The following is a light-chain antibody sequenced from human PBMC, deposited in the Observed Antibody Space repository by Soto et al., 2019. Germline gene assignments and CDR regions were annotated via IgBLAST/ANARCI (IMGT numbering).Light chain of an antibody. CDR1: QSISSY. CDR2: DAS. CDR3: HRLCNWPFT. J-gene: IGKJ3*01. V-gene: IGKV3-11*01. Sequence: EIVLTQSPATLSLSPGERATLSCRASQSISSYLAWYQQKPDQAPRLLIYDASNRATGIPARFSGSGSGTDFTLTSSSLEPEDFAVYYCHRLCNWPFTFVPGTKVDSK.